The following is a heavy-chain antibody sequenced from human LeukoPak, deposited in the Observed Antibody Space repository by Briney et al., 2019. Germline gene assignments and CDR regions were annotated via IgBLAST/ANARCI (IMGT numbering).Heavy chain of an antibody. D-gene: IGHD3-10*01. J-gene: IGHJ6*02. CDR3: VRGIQSWFNGMDV. CDR2: INSDGSNT. CDR1: GFTLSSYW. V-gene: IGHV3-74*01. Sequence: GGSLRLSCAASGFTLSSYWMHWVRQVPGKGLVWVSRINSDGSNTRYADSVKGRFTVSRDNAKNTLFLQMNSLRTEDTAVYYCVRGIQSWFNGMDVWGQGTTVTVSS.